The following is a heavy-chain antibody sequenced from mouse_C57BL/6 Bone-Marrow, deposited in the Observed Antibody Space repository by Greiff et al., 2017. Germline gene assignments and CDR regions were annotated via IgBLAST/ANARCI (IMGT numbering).Heavy chain of an antibody. J-gene: IGHJ1*03. V-gene: IGHV1-64*01. D-gene: IGHD1-1*01. CDR3: AREIYYGSSWYFDF. CDR1: GYTFTSYW. Sequence: QVQLQQPGAGLVQPGASVKLSCKASGYTFTSYWMYWVQQRPGQGLEWIGMITHNSGSTNYNEKFKSKATLTVDKSSSTAYMQLSRLTSEDSAFYYCAREIYYGSSWYFDFWGTGATVTVSS. CDR2: ITHNSGST.